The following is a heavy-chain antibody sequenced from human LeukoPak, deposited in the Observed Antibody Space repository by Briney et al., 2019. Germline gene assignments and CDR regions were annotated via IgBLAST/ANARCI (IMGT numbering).Heavy chain of an antibody. CDR2: ISGSGGTT. J-gene: IGHJ4*02. D-gene: IGHD2-2*01. CDR3: AKGNLVIVPAAIGY. Sequence: GGSLRLSCAASGFTISSYSMNWVRQAPGKGLEWVSGISGSGGTTYYADSVKGRFTVSRDNSKNTLYLQMNSLRAEDTAVYYCAKGNLVIVPAAIGYWGQGTLVTVSS. V-gene: IGHV3-23*01. CDR1: GFTISSYS.